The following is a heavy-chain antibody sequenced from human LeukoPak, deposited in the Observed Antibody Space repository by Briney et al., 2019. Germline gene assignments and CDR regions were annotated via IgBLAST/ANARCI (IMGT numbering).Heavy chain of an antibody. D-gene: IGHD2-15*01. CDR1: GYAFTRHY. J-gene: IGHJ4*02. CDR2: INPSGSST. CDR3: AKAPVTSCRGAFCYPFDS. Sequence: GASVKVSCKASGYAFTRHYMHWARQAPGQGLEWMGLINPSGSSTIYAQKFQGRVTMTRDMSTSTDYMELSSLRVEDAAVYYCAKAPVTSCRGAFCYPFDSWGQGTLVTVSS. V-gene: IGHV1-46*01.